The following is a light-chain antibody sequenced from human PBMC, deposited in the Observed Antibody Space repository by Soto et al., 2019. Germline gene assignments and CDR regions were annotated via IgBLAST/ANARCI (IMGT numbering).Light chain of an antibody. V-gene: IGKV3-15*01. CDR3: QQRSDWPWT. CDR2: GSS. Sequence: EIVMTQSPATLSVSPGEGATLSCRASQSVSSKLAWYQQKPGQAPRLLIYGSSTRATGIPARFSGGGSGTDFTLTISNLEPEDFAVYYCQQRSDWPWTFGQGTKVDIK. J-gene: IGKJ1*01. CDR1: QSVSSK.